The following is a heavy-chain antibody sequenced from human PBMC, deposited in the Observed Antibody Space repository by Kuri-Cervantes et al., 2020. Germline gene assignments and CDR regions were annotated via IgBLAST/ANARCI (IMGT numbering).Heavy chain of an antibody. CDR1: GFTFSSYS. CDR2: ISWNSGSI. CDR3: ARAAAGPRYFQH. Sequence: GGSLRLSCAASGFTFSSYSMNWVRQAPGKGLEWVSGISWNSGSIGYADSVKGRFTISRDNAKNSLYLQMNSLRDEDTAVYYCARAAAGPRYFQHWGQGTLVTVSS. D-gene: IGHD6-13*01. V-gene: IGHV3-48*02. J-gene: IGHJ1*01.